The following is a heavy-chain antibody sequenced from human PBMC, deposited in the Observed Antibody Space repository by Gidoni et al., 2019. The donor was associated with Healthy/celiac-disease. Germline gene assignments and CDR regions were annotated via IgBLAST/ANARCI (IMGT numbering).Heavy chain of an antibody. V-gene: IGHV3-23*01. CDR1: GFTFSSFA. CDR2: ISGSGCST. CDR3: AKAHYSNYGGYFDY. Sequence: EVQLLESGGGLVQPGGSLRLSCAASGFTFSSFAMSWVRQAPGKGLEWVSAISGSGCSTYYADSVKGRFTISRDNSKNTLYLQMNSLRAEDTAVYYCAKAHYSNYGGYFDYWGQGTLVTVSS. D-gene: IGHD4-4*01. J-gene: IGHJ4*02.